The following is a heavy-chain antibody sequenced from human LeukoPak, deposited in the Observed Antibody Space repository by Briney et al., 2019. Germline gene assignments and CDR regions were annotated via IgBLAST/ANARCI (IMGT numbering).Heavy chain of an antibody. CDR2: IYYSGST. J-gene: IGHJ4*02. D-gene: IGHD6-13*01. Sequence: PSETLSLTCTVSGGSISNNNYYWGWVRQPPGKGLEWIGSIYYSGSTYYNPSLKSRVTISVDTSKNQFSLKLSSVTAADTAVYYCARRNALAAAGSWDYWGQGTLVTVSS. CDR3: ARRNALAAAGSWDY. CDR1: GGSISNNNYY. V-gene: IGHV4-39*01.